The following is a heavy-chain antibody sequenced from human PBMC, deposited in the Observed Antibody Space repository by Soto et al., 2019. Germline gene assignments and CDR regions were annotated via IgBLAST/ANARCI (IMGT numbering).Heavy chain of an antibody. CDR2: IIPIFGTA. Sequence: GASVKVSCKASGGTFSSYATSWERQAPGQGLEWMGGIIPIFGTANYAQKFQGRVTITADESTSTAYMELSSLRSEDTAVYYCARDFQYSSSSTYDYWGQGTLVTVSS. D-gene: IGHD6-6*01. J-gene: IGHJ4*02. CDR1: GGTFSSYA. V-gene: IGHV1-69*13. CDR3: ARDFQYSSSSTYDY.